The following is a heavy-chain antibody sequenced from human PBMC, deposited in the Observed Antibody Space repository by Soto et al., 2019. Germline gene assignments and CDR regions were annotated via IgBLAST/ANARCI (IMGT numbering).Heavy chain of an antibody. V-gene: IGHV3-7*05. D-gene: IGHD3-3*01. Sequence: GGSLRLSCAASGFTFSSYWMSWVRQAPGKGLEWVANIKQDGSEKYYVDSVKGRFTISRDNAKNSLYLQMNSLRAEDTAVYYCARGCDFWNGYCPYWYFDLWGRGTLVTVSS. CDR1: GFTFSSYW. CDR3: ARGCDFWNGYCPYWYFDL. CDR2: IKQDGSEK. J-gene: IGHJ2*01.